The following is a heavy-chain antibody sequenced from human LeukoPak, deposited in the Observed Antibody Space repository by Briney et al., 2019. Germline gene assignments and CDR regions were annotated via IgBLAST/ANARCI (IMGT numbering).Heavy chain of an antibody. CDR1: GYTFTSYY. CDR3: ARASTPRVTAFFDY. J-gene: IGHJ4*02. CDR2: INPNSGGT. V-gene: IGHV1-2*02. D-gene: IGHD2-15*01. Sequence: ASVKVSCKASGYTFTSYYMHWVRQAPGQGLEWMGWINPNSGGTNYAQKFQGRVTMTRDTSISTAYMELSRLRSEDTAVYYCARASTPRVTAFFDYWGQGTLVTVSS.